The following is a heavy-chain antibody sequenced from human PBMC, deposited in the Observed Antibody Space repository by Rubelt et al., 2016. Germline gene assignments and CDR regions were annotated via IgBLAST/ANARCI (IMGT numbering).Heavy chain of an antibody. V-gene: IGHV4-34*01. D-gene: IGHD2-21*01. Sequence: QVQLQQWGAGLLKPSKSLSLTCAVYGGSFSDYYWSWIRQPPEKGLDWIWEIEYSGRTNSNASLKSHITISLDTSKNQFALKLSSVTAADTAVYYCAMVKNLHGMDVWGQGTTVTVSS. CDR2: IEYSGRT. J-gene: IGHJ6*02. CDR3: AMVKNLHGMDV. CDR1: GGSFSDYY.